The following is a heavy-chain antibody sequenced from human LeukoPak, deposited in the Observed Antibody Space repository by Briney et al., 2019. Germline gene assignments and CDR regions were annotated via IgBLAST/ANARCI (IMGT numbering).Heavy chain of an antibody. CDR2: TYYRSTWSN. Sequence: PSHTLSLTCAISGHSLSSNSAPWHWIRQSPSRGLEWLGRTYYRSTWSNDYVVSVKSRITINPETSKNQFSLQLNSVTPEDTAMYYCARRTRSGGFDYWGQGTLVTVSS. J-gene: IGHJ4*02. CDR1: GHSLSSNSAP. D-gene: IGHD3-16*01. CDR3: ARRTRSGGFDY. V-gene: IGHV6-1*01.